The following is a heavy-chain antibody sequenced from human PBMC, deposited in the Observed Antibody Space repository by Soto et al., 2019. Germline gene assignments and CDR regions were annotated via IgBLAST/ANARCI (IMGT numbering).Heavy chain of an antibody. Sequence: QVQLVQSGAEVKKPGSSVKVSCKASGGTFSSHTISWVRQAPGQGLEWMGRIIPILGIANYAQKFQGRVTITADKSTSTAYMELSSLRSEDTAVYYCAREGTTVTEFDYWGQGTLVTVSS. CDR1: GGTFSSHT. CDR3: AREGTTVTEFDY. D-gene: IGHD4-17*01. V-gene: IGHV1-69*08. CDR2: IIPILGIA. J-gene: IGHJ4*02.